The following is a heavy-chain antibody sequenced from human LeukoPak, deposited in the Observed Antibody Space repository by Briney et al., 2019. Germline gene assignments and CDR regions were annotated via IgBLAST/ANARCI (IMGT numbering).Heavy chain of an antibody. Sequence: SETLSLTCAVYGGSFSGYYWSWIRQPPGKGLEWIGEINHSGSTNYNPSLKSRVTISVDTPKNQFSLKLSSVTAADTAVYYCARQATTGAIYYFDYWGQGTLVTVSS. CDR1: GGSFSGYY. V-gene: IGHV4-34*01. D-gene: IGHD4-17*01. CDR2: INHSGST. J-gene: IGHJ4*02. CDR3: ARQATTGAIYYFDY.